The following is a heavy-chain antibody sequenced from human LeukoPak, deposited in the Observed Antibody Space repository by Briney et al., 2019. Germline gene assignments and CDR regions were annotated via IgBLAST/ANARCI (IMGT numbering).Heavy chain of an antibody. V-gene: IGHV1-18*01. Sequence: ASVKVSCKASGYTFTSYGISWVRQAPGQGLEWMGWISAYNGNTNYAQKLQGRVTMTTDTSTSTAYMELRSLRSDDTAVYYCAIVLDILTGYYSDYWGQGTLVTVSS. CDR3: AIVLDILTGYYSDY. CDR2: ISAYNGNT. CDR1: GYTFTSYG. D-gene: IGHD3-9*01. J-gene: IGHJ4*02.